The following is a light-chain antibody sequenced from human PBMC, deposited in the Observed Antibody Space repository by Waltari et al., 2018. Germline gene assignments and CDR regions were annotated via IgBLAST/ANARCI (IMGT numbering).Light chain of an antibody. CDR3: QSYDSSLSGSV. Sequence: QSVLTQPPSVSAAPRQRVTIPRTRSSPNTGTGYHVPLYQQLPGTAPKLLIYGNSNRPSGVPDRFSGSKSGTSASLAITGLQAEDEADYYCQSYDSSLSGSVFGGGTKLTVL. CDR1: SPNTGTGYH. V-gene: IGLV1-40*01. J-gene: IGLJ2*01. CDR2: GNS.